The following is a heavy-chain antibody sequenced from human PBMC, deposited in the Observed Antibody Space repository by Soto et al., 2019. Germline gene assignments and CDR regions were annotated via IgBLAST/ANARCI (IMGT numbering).Heavy chain of an antibody. CDR3: AREYYYDSSGYPLNWFAP. CDR1: GGTFSSYA. V-gene: IGHV1-69*01. J-gene: IGHJ5*02. Sequence: QVQLVQSGAEVKKPGSSVKVSCKASGGTFSSYAISWVRQAPGQGLAWMGGFIPIFGTANYAQKFQVRVTITADESTSTAYMELSSLRSEDTAVYYCAREYYYDSSGYPLNWFAPWGQGTLVTVSS. D-gene: IGHD3-22*01. CDR2: FIPIFGTA.